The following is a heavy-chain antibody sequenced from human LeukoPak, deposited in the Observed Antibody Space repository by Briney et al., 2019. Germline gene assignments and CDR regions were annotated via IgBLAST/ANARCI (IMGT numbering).Heavy chain of an antibody. CDR1: GFTFSSYA. J-gene: IGHJ5*02. CDR3: ANRVAQHDS. V-gene: IGHV3-23*01. Sequence: GGSLRLSCAASGFTFSSYAMSWVRQAPGKGLEWVSGIPSSGPITYYADSVKGRFTISRDNSKNTLYLQMNSLTAEDTGIYYCANRVAQHDSWGQGTLVTVSS. D-gene: IGHD3-3*01. CDR2: IPSSGPIT.